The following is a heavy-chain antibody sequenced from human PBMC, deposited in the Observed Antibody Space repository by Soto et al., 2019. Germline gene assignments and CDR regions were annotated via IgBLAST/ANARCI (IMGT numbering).Heavy chain of an antibody. Sequence: PSETLSLTCTVSGGSISNAYWIWIRRAAGKRLEWIGRIHSSGTFNYNPSLKSRVSISRDTSKNQISLKLSSVTAADTAVYYCARDNIVSKGYGMDVWGQGTTVTVSS. D-gene: IGHD5-12*01. CDR3: ARDNIVSKGYGMDV. J-gene: IGHJ6*02. CDR1: GGSISNAY. CDR2: IHSSGTF. V-gene: IGHV4-4*07.